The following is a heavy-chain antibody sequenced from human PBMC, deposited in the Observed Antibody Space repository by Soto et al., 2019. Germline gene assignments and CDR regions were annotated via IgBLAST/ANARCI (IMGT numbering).Heavy chain of an antibody. D-gene: IGHD1-1*01. CDR2: IGRTGIDR. V-gene: IGHV3-21*01. J-gene: IGHJ4*02. CDR3: VCDDNRRY. CDR1: GFSFSTST. Sequence: EVQLVESGGGLIKPGGSLRLSCAASGFSFSTSTMNWVRQAPGKGLEFVSSIGRTGIDRYYIDSVKGRFTISRVNAQNSLYLQMNSLRAEDTALYYCVCDDNRRYWGQGTLVTVSS.